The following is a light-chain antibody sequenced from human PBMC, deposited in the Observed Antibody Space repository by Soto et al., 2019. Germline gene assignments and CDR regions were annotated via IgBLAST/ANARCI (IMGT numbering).Light chain of an antibody. CDR2: SSN. V-gene: IGLV1-44*01. CDR3: AAWDDSLNGWV. J-gene: IGLJ3*02. CDR1: SSNIGSNT. Sequence: QLVLTQPPSASGTPGQRVTISCSGGSSNIGSNTVNWYQQLPGTAPKLLIYSSNQRPSGVPDRFSGSKSGTSASLAISGLQSEDEADFYCAAWDDSLNGWVFGGGTQLTVL.